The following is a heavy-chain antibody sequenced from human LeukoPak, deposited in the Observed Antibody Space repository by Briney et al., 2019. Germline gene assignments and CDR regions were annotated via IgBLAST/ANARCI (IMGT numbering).Heavy chain of an antibody. Sequence: TSETLSLTCTVSGYSISSGYYWGWIRQPPGKGLEWIGSIYHSGSTYYNPSLKSRVTISVDTSKNQFSLKLSSVTAADTAVYYCARSKQQLVIRWFDPWGQGTLVTVSS. CDR1: GYSISSGYY. CDR2: IYHSGST. CDR3: ARSKQQLVIRWFDP. J-gene: IGHJ5*02. D-gene: IGHD6-13*01. V-gene: IGHV4-38-2*02.